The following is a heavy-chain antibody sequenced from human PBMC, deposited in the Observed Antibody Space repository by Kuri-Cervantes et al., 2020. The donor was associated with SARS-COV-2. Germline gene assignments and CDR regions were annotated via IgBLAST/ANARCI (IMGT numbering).Heavy chain of an antibody. CDR2: INSGSSLT. J-gene: IGHJ4*02. Sequence: GGSLRLSCAVSGFTFSSYSMNWVRQAPGKGLEWVSYINSGSSLTYYADSVKGRFTISRDNAKDALYLQMSSLRDEETAVYYCARDPSSYGDYVGSYFDYWGQGTLVTVSS. D-gene: IGHD4-17*01. CDR3: ARDPSSYGDYVGSYFDY. CDR1: GFTFSSYS. V-gene: IGHV3-48*02.